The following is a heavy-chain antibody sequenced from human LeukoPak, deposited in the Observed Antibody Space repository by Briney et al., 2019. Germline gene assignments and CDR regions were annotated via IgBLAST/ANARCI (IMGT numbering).Heavy chain of an antibody. J-gene: IGHJ4*02. CDR2: ISYDGSNK. Sequence: PGGSLRLSCVASGFTFSGYTMNWVRQAPGKGLEWVAAISYDGSNKKYADSVKGRFTISRDNSKNTLYLQMNSLRSDDTAVYYCARGVRIAVAGYIDCWGQGTLVTVSS. V-gene: IGHV3-30*04. CDR3: ARGVRIAVAGYIDC. CDR1: GFTFSGYT. D-gene: IGHD6-19*01.